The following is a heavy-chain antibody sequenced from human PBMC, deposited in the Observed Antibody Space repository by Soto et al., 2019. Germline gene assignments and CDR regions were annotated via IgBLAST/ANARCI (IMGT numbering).Heavy chain of an antibody. CDR2: IIPILGIA. Sequence: GASVKVSCKASGGTFSSYTISWVRQAPGQGLEWMGRIIPILGIANYAQKFQGRVTITADKSTSTAYMELSSLRSEDTAVYYCARAHCSSTSCYDYWGQGTLVTVSS. D-gene: IGHD2-2*01. CDR3: ARAHCSSTSCYDY. J-gene: IGHJ4*02. V-gene: IGHV1-69*02. CDR1: GGTFSSYT.